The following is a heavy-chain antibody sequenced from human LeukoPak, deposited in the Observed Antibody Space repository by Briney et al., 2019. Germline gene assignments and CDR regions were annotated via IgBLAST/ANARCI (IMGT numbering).Heavy chain of an antibody. V-gene: IGHV5-51*01. CDR1: GYSFTSYC. J-gene: IGHJ3*02. D-gene: IGHD2-15*01. CDR3: ARHCRPADPLDAFDI. Sequence: GESLKISCKGSGYSFTSYCIGWVRQIPGKGLEWMGIIYPGESDTRYSPSFQVQVTLSVDKSISTDFLQWSRLKASDTAMYYCARHCRPADPLDAFDIWGQGTMVTVSS. CDR2: IYPGESDT.